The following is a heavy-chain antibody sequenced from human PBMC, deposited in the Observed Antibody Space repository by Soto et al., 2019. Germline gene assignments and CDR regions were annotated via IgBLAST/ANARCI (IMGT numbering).Heavy chain of an antibody. V-gene: IGHV3-23*01. D-gene: IGHD1-26*01. J-gene: IGHJ4*02. CDR3: ANDVPIVGALGVFDY. CDR1: GFTFSSYA. CDR2: ISGSGGST. Sequence: EVQLFESGGGLVQPGGALRLSCAASGFTFSSYAMSWVRQAPGKGLEWVSAISGSGGSTYYADYVKGRFTISRDNSKNTLYLQMNSLRAEDTDVYYCANDVPIVGALGVFDYWGQGTLVTVSS.